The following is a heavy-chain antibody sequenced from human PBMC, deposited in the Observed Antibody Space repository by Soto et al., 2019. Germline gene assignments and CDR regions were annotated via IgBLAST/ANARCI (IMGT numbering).Heavy chain of an antibody. D-gene: IGHD3-9*01. CDR1: GYTFTSYA. CDR3: AREGDRYFDWLLPFDY. Sequence: QVQLVQSGAEEKKPGASVKVSCKAFGYTFTSYAMHWVRQAPGQRLEWMGWINAGNGNTKYSQKFQGRVTITRDTSASTAYMELSSLRSEDTAVYYCAREGDRYFDWLLPFDYWGQGTLVTVSS. V-gene: IGHV1-3*05. CDR2: INAGNGNT. J-gene: IGHJ4*02.